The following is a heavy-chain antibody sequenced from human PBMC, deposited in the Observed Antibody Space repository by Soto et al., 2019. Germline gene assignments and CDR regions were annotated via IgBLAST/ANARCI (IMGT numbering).Heavy chain of an antibody. CDR3: ARGGRYCISTSCYAPLDY. CDR2: IIPIFGTA. V-gene: IGHV1-69*13. D-gene: IGHD2-2*01. Sequence: GASVKVSCKASGGTFSSYAISWVRQAPGQGLEWMGGIIPIFGTANYAQKFQGRVTITADESTSTAYMELSSLRSEDTAVYYCARGGRYCISTSCYAPLDYWGQGTLVTVSS. CDR1: GGTFSSYA. J-gene: IGHJ4*02.